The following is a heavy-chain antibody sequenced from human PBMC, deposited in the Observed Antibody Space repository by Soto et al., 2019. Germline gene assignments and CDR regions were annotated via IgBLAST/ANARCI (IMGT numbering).Heavy chain of an antibody. Sequence: ASVKVSCKASGYTFTSYGIHWVRQAPGQRLEWMGWINAANGDTKYSPKFQGRVTITRDTSASTAYMELSSLRYEDTAVYYCVRRHVSATGIDWFDPWGQGTMVTV. CDR1: GYTFTSYG. V-gene: IGHV1-3*01. D-gene: IGHD6-13*01. J-gene: IGHJ5*02. CDR2: INAANGDT. CDR3: VRRHVSATGIDWFDP.